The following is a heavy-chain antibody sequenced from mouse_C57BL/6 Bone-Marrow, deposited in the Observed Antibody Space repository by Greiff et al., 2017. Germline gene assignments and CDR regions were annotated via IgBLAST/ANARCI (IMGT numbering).Heavy chain of an antibody. V-gene: IGHV8-8*01. D-gene: IGHD1-1*02. CDR3: AQIDGYWDFDV. CDR1: GFSLSTFGMG. CDR2: IWWDDDK. J-gene: IGHJ1*03. Sequence: ESGPGILQPSQTLSLTCSSSGFSLSTFGMGVGWLRQPSGMGLEWLAHIWWDDDKYYHPALKSRLTISKDTSKNQVFLKIAKVDTADTATYYCAQIDGYWDFDVWGKGTTVTVSS.